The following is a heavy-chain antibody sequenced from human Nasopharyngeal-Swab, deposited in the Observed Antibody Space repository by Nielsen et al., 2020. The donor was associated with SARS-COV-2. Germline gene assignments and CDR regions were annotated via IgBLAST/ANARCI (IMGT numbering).Heavy chain of an antibody. CDR3: ARAALYCSGSNCSSNYYYYMDV. CDR2: INAGNGNA. CDR1: GYTFTSHA. Sequence: ASVKVSCKASGYTFTSHALHWVRQAPGQRLEWMGWINAGNGNANYSQKFQDRVTITRDISASTAYMELTSLRSEDTAVYYCARAALYCSGSNCSSNYYYYMDVWGKGATVTVSS. D-gene: IGHD2-15*01. J-gene: IGHJ6*03. V-gene: IGHV1-3*01.